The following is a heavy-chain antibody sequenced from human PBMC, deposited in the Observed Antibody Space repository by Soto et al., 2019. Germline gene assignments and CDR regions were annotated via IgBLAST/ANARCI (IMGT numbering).Heavy chain of an antibody. V-gene: IGHV4-61*01. CDR3: AGDWRRDGYNYLFDY. CDR2: IYYSGST. CDR1: GGSVSGGSYY. Sequence: PSETLSLTCTVSGGSVSGGSYYWSWIRQPPGKGLEWIGYIYYSGSTNYNPSLKSRVTISVDTSKNQFSLKLSSVTAADTAVYYCAGDWRRDGYNYLFDYWGQGTLVTVSS. D-gene: IGHD5-12*01. J-gene: IGHJ4*02.